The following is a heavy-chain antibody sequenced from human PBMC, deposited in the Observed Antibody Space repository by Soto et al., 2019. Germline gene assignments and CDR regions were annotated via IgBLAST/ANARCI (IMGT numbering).Heavy chain of an antibody. CDR1: GYTLTELS. Sequence: RASVKVSCKVSGYTLTELSMHWVRQAPGKGLEWMGGFDPEDGETIYAQKFQGRVTMTEDTSTDTAYMELSSLRSEDTAVYYCATWSDVVVVPAVMDVWGQGTTVTVSS. V-gene: IGHV1-24*01. J-gene: IGHJ6*02. CDR2: FDPEDGET. CDR3: ATWSDVVVVPAVMDV. D-gene: IGHD2-2*01.